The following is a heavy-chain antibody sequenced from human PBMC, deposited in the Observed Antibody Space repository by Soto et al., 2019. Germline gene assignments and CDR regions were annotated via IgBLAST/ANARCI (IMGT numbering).Heavy chain of an antibody. J-gene: IGHJ1*01. CDR1: GYTFTDFY. D-gene: IGHD1-20*01. V-gene: IGHV1-2*02. Sequence: ASVKVSCKSSGYTFTDFYIHWVRQVPGQGLEWVGWINPKNGGINYAQKFQGRVTMTRDTSVNTSCMDLNRLNFDDSAIYYCVRGQSVLYLDLWGRSTQVTVSS. CDR3: VRGQSVLYLDL. CDR2: INPKNGGI.